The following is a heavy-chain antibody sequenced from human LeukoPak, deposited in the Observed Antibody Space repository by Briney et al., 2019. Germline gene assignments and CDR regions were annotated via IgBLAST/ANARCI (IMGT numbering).Heavy chain of an antibody. CDR3: ARDDTVTYQGMDV. D-gene: IGHD4-17*01. CDR2: IWYDGSNK. CDR1: GFTFSSYG. Sequence: GRSLRLSCAASGFTFSSYGMHWVRQAPGKGLEWVAVIWYDGSNKYYADSVKGRFTISRDNSKNTLYLQMNSLRAEDTAVYYCARDDTVTYQGMDVWGQGTTVTVSS. J-gene: IGHJ6*02. V-gene: IGHV3-33*01.